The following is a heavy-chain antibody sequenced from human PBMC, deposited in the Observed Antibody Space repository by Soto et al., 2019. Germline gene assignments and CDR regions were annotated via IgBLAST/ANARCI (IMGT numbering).Heavy chain of an antibody. CDR1: GFTFSSYG. V-gene: IGHV3-30*18. D-gene: IGHD2-15*01. CDR2: ISYDGSNK. CDR3: AKDMGPATATDYYYGMDV. J-gene: IGHJ6*02. Sequence: PGGSLRLSCAASGFTFSSYGMHWVRQAPGKGLEWVAVISYDGSNKYYADSVKGRFTISRDNSKNTLYLQMNSLRAEDTAVYYCAKDMGPATATDYYYGMDVWGQGTTVTVSS.